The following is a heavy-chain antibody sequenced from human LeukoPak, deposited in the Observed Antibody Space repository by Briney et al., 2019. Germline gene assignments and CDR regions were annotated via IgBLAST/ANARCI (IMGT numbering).Heavy chain of an antibody. V-gene: IGHV4-34*01. CDR2: INHSGST. CDR1: GGSFSGYY. D-gene: IGHD3-22*01. Sequence: PSETLYLTCAVYGGSFSGYYWSWIRQPPGKGLEWIGEINHSGSTNYNPSLKSRVTISVDTSKNQFALKVSSVTAADTAVYYCARRPTSYYYDSSGQKWYYFDYWGQGTLVTVSS. CDR3: ARRPTSYYYDSSGQKWYYFDY. J-gene: IGHJ4*02.